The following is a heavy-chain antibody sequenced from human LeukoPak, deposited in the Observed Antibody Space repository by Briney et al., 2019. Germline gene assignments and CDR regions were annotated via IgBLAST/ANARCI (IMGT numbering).Heavy chain of an antibody. CDR2: ISAYNGNT. V-gene: IGHV1-18*01. CDR3: ARDTTSIAGGTMVWFDP. CDR1: GYTFTSYG. D-gene: IGHD6-6*01. Sequence: ASVKVPCKASGYTFTSYGISWVRQAPGQGLEWMGWISAYNGNTNYAQKLQGRVTMTTDTSTSTAYMELRSLRSDDTAVYYCARDTTSIAGGTMVWFDPWGQGTLVTVSS. J-gene: IGHJ5*02.